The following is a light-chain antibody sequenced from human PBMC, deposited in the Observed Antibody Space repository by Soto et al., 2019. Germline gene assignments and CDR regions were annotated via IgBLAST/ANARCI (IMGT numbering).Light chain of an antibody. CDR2: GTS. CDR1: SSNIGAGYD. Sequence: QSVLTQPPSVSGAPGQRVTVSCTGSSSNIGAGYDVHWYQLLPGTAPKLLIYGTSSRPSGVPDRFSGSKSGTSASLAITGLQAEDEADYYCQSYDSSLSGFVFGTGTKLTVL. J-gene: IGLJ1*01. CDR3: QSYDSSLSGFV. V-gene: IGLV1-40*01.